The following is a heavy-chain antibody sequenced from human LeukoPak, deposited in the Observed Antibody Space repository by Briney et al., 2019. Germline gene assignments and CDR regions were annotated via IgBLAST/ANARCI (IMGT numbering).Heavy chain of an antibody. Sequence: GGSLRLSCAASGFTFSSYSMNWVRQAPGKGLEWVSSISSSSSYIYYADSVKGRFTISRDNAKNSLYLQMNSLRAEDTAVYYCARVGPSSGYYYYYMDVWGKGTTVTISS. J-gene: IGHJ6*03. CDR3: ARVGPSSGYYYYYMDV. V-gene: IGHV3-21*01. CDR2: ISSSSSYI. CDR1: GFTFSSYS.